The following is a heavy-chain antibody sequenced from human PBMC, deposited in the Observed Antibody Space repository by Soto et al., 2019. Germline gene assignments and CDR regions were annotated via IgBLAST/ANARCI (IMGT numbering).Heavy chain of an antibody. CDR3: ARHVPAAGYYYGMDV. D-gene: IGHD2-2*01. CDR2: IIPIFGTA. Sequence: QVQLVQSGAEVKKPGSSVKVSCKASGGTFSSYAISWVRKAPGQGLEWMGGIIPIFGTANYAQKFQGRVTSTADESTSTAYRELSSLRSEDTAVYYCARHVPAAGYYYGMDVLGQGTTVTVSS. CDR1: GGTFSSYA. V-gene: IGHV1-69*12. J-gene: IGHJ6*02.